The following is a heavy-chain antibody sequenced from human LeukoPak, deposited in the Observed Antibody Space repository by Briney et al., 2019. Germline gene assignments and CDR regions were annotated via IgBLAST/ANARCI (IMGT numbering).Heavy chain of an antibody. V-gene: IGHV5-51*01. Sequence: GESLKISCKGSGYSFMDYWIGWVRQMPGKGPEWMGFIFPHDPNPMYSPSFQGQVTISVDKSISTAYVQWSSLKASDTAIYYCARYGIQGCNTNCYRSFYYYGMDVWGQGTTVTVSS. CDR1: GYSFMDYW. D-gene: IGHD2-2*02. J-gene: IGHJ6*02. CDR3: ARYGIQGCNTNCYRSFYYYGMDV. CDR2: IFPHDPNP.